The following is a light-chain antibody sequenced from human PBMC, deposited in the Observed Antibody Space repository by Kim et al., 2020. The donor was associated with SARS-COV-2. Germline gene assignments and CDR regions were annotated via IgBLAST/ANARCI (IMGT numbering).Light chain of an antibody. CDR3: QQYNNWLPVT. CDR1: QSVRNN. CDR2: DAS. V-gene: IGKV3-15*01. Sequence: IVMTQSPATLSVCPGERATLSCRASQSVRNNLAWYQQKPGQAPRLLIYDASTRATDIPARFSGSGSGTEFTLTISSLQSEDFALYYCQQYNNWLPVTFGGGTKVDIK. J-gene: IGKJ4*01.